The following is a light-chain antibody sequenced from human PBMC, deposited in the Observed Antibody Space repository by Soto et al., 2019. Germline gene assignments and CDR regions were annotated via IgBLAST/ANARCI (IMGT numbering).Light chain of an antibody. V-gene: IGLV2-23*01. CDR2: EGS. Sequence: QSALTQPASVCGSPGQSMTISCTGTSSDVGSYNLVSWYQQYADKAPQLIIYEGSKRPPGVSNSFSGSKAGNTASLTIAGRQADDEADYYCCPFAPGSTVLFGGGTKLTVL. CDR1: SSDVGSYNL. CDR3: CPFAPGSTVL. J-gene: IGLJ2*01.